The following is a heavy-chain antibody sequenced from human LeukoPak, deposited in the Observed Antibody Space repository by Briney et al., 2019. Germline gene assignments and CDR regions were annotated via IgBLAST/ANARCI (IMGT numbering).Heavy chain of an antibody. CDR3: ARSILVVPVASHYNYGVDV. D-gene: IGHD2-2*01. J-gene: IGHJ6*02. CDR2: INAGNGNT. CDR1: GDTFAKYA. Sequence: ASAMVSCKASGDTFAKYAIDWVRQATGQRLEWMGWINAGNGNTRYSQKFQGGVTITRDTSASTAYMELSSLRSEDTAVYYCARSILVVPVASHYNYGVDVWGQGTTVTVSS. V-gene: IGHV1-3*01.